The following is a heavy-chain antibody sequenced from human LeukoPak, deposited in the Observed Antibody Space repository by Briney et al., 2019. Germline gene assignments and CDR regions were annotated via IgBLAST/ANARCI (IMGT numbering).Heavy chain of an antibody. J-gene: IGHJ4*02. CDR3: ARDKDYGSNSIPGY. D-gene: IGHD4-23*01. CDR1: GFTFSSYW. Sequence: PGGSLRLSCAASGFTFSSYWMHWVRQAPGKGLVWVSRISSDGSRTSYADSVKGRVTISRDNAKNTLYLQMNSLRAEDTAVYYCARDKDYGSNSIPGYWGQGTLVTVSS. V-gene: IGHV3-74*01. CDR2: ISSDGSRT.